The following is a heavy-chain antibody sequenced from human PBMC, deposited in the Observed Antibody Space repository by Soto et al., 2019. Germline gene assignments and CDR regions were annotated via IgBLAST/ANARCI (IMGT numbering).Heavy chain of an antibody. CDR1: GFTFSTYG. CDR2: ISYDEKNK. CDR3: AKEMSPLGYSFGLDS. V-gene: IGHV3-30*18. Sequence: GGSLRLSCAASGFTFSTYGMHWVRQAPGKGLEWVAVISYDEKNKYYVDSVKGRFTISRDNSKNTLFLQINSLRAEDTAVYYCAKEMSPLGYSFGLDSWGQGT. D-gene: IGHD5-18*01. J-gene: IGHJ4*02.